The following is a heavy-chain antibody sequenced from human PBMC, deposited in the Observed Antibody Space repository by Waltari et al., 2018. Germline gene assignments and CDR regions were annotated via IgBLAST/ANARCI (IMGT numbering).Heavy chain of an antibody. Sequence: EVQLVESGGGLVQPGGSLRLSCAASGFTFSSYSMNWVRQAPGKGLEWVSYISSSSSTIYYADSVKGRFTISRDNAKNSLYLQMNSLRAEDTAVYYCARPGAVADLYWGQRTLVTVSS. J-gene: IGHJ4*02. D-gene: IGHD6-19*01. CDR2: ISSSSSTI. CDR1: GFTFSSYS. V-gene: IGHV3-48*04. CDR3: ARPGAVADLY.